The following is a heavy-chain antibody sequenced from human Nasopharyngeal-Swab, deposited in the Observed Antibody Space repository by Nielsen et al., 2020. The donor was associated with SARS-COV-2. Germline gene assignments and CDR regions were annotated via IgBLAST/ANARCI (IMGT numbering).Heavy chain of an antibody. J-gene: IGHJ4*02. V-gene: IGHV1-2*06. CDR3: ERGTSYGYDY. CDR1: GEGVSIYY. CDR2: SNPGSGDT. Sequence: ASVEVSCKAYGEGVSIYYIHWVRQAPGQGLEWMGRSNPGSGDTYYAQKLQGSITVTGATSINTAYMELSRLRSDDTAVYYCERGTSYGYDYWGQGTLVTVSS. D-gene: IGHD5-18*01.